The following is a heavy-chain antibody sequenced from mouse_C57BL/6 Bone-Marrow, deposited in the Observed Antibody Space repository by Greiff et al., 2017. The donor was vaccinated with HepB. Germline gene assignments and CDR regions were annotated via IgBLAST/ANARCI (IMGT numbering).Heavy chain of an antibody. V-gene: IGHV1-53*01. Sequence: QVQLKQPGTELVKPGASVKLSCKASGYTFTSYWMHWVKQRPGQGLEWIGNINPSNGGTNYNEKFKSKATLTVDKSSSTAYMQLSSLTSEDSAVYYCARWGTTVVATRRKSYFDYWGQGTTLTVSS. CDR1: GYTFTSYW. CDR2: INPSNGGT. CDR3: ARWGTTVVATRRKSYFDY. J-gene: IGHJ2*01. D-gene: IGHD1-1*01.